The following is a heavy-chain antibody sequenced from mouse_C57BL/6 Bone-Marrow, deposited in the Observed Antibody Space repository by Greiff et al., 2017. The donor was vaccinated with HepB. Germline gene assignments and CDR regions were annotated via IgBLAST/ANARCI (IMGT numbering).Heavy chain of an antibody. CDR2: ISSGSSTI. J-gene: IGHJ4*01. CDR1: GFTFSDYG. CDR3: AREKIITTGDAMDY. D-gene: IGHD1-1*01. Sequence: EVHLVESGGGLVKPGGSLKLSCAASGFTFSDYGMHWVRQAPEKGLEWVAYISSGSSTIYYADTVKGRFTISRDNAENTLFLQMTSLRSEDTAMYYCAREKIITTGDAMDYWGQGTSVTVSS. V-gene: IGHV5-17*01.